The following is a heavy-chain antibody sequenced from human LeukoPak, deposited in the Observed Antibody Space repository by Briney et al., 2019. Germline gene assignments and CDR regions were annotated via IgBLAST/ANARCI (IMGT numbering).Heavy chain of an antibody. J-gene: IGHJ6*03. D-gene: IGHD3-10*01. CDR1: RDSVSSNSAT. Sequence: SQTLSLTCAISRDSVSSNSATWNWIRQSPSRGLEWLGRTYYRSKWYNDYAVSVKSRITINPDTSKNQFSLQLNSVTPEDTAVYYCARGFGNLRNYYYYFYMDVWGKGTTVTVSS. CDR3: ARGFGNLRNYYYYFYMDV. CDR2: TYYRSKWYN. V-gene: IGHV6-1*01.